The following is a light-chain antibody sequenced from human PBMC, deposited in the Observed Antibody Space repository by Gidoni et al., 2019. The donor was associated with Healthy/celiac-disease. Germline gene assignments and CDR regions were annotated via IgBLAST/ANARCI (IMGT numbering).Light chain of an antibody. CDR1: SPNIGAGYD. Sequence: QSVRTQPPSVSGAPGQRVTISCTGSSPNIGAGYDVHWYQQLPGTAPKLLIYGNSNRPSGVPDRFSGSKSGTSASLAITGLQAEDEADYYCQSYDSSLSGSVFGGGTKLTVL. V-gene: IGLV1-40*01. CDR2: GNS. J-gene: IGLJ2*01. CDR3: QSYDSSLSGSV.